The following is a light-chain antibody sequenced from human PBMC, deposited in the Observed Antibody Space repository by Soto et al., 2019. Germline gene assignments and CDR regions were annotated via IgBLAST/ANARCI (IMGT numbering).Light chain of an antibody. J-gene: IGKJ4*01. CDR2: AAS. Sequence: DIQMTQSPSSLSASVGDTVTITCRASQSISSYLNWYQQKPGKAPKLLIYAASSLHSGVPSRFSGSGSGTDFTLTISSLQPEDFATYSCQQTYRTPLTFGGGTKVDIK. CDR1: QSISSY. CDR3: QQTYRTPLT. V-gene: IGKV1-39*01.